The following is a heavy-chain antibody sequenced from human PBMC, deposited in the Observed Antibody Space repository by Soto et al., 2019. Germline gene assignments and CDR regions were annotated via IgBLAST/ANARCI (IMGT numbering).Heavy chain of an antibody. CDR1: GFTFRSYA. D-gene: IGHD6-13*01. CDR2: ISYDGSNK. J-gene: IGHJ6*02. CDR3: LGSSSRDYYYYGMDV. Sequence: QVQLVESGGGVVQPGRSLRLSCAASGFTFRSYAMHWVRQAPGKGLEWVAVISYDGSNKYYADSVKGRFTISRDNSKNTLYLQMNSLRAEDTAVYYCLGSSSRDYYYYGMDVWGQGTTVTVSS. V-gene: IGHV3-30-3*01.